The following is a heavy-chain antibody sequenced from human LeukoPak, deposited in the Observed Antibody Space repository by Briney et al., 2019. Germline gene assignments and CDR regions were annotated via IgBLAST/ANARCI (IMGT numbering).Heavy chain of an antibody. CDR1: GYTFTGYY. J-gene: IGHJ4*02. CDR3: ARVELPKGNYYDSSGYFGY. CDR2: INPNSGGT. Sequence: ASVKVSCKASGYTFTGYYMHWVRQAPGQGLEWMGWINPNSGGTNYAQKFQGRVTMTRDTSISTAYMELSRLRSDDTAVYYCARVELPKGNYYDSSGYFGYWGQGTLVTVSS. D-gene: IGHD3-22*01. V-gene: IGHV1-2*02.